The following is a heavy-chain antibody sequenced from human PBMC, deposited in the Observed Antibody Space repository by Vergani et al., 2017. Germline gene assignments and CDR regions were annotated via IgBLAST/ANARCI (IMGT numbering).Heavy chain of an antibody. V-gene: IGHV4-30-4*08. J-gene: IGHJ4*02. Sequence: QVQLQESGPGLVKPSQTLSLTCTVSGGSISSGDYYWSWIRQPPGKGLEWIGYIYYSGSTYYNPSLKCRVTISVDTSKNQFSLKLSSVTAADTSVYYCDRGGGVFMGGGDYWGQGTLVTVSS. CDR1: GGSISSGDYY. CDR2: IYYSGST. D-gene: IGHD3-10*01. CDR3: DRGGGVFMGGGDY.